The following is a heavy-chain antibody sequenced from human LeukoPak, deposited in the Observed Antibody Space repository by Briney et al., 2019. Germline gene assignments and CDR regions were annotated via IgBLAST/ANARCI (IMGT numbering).Heavy chain of an antibody. CDR3: ARAGRIAVAGYYFDY. V-gene: IGHV4-61*02. Sequence: PSETLSLTCTVSGGSISSGSYYWSWIRQPAGKGLEWIGRIYTSGSTNYNPSLKSRVTISVDTSKNQFSLKLSSVTAADTAVYYCARAGRIAVAGYYFDYWGQGTLVTVSS. CDR1: GGSISSGSYY. CDR2: IYTSGST. D-gene: IGHD6-19*01. J-gene: IGHJ4*02.